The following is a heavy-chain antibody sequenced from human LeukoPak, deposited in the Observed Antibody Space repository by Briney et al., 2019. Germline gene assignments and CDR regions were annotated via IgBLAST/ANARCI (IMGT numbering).Heavy chain of an antibody. CDR3: ARSGIAAAGNWYFDL. D-gene: IGHD6-13*01. CDR2: ITPFNGNT. J-gene: IGHJ2*01. V-gene: IGHV1-45*02. Sequence: ASVKVSCKASGYTFTYRYLHWVRQAPGQALEWMGWITPFNGNTNYAQKFQDRVTITRDRSMSTAYMELSSLRSEDTAMYCCARSGIAAAGNWYFDLWGRGTLVTVSS. CDR1: GYTFTYRY.